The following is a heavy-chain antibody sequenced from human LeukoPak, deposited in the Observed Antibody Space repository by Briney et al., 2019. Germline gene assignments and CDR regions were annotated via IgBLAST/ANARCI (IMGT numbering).Heavy chain of an antibody. CDR1: GFTFSTYA. D-gene: IGHD1-26*01. CDR2: ISASGGNT. J-gene: IGHJ3*02. Sequence: GGSLRLSCAASGFTFSTYAMGWVRQAPGKGLEWVSLISASGGNTYYADSVKGRFTISRDNSKNTMYVQMNSLRGEDTAVYYCAKYTGGSYLTNAFDIWGQGTMVTVSS. CDR3: AKYTGGSYLTNAFDI. V-gene: IGHV3-23*01.